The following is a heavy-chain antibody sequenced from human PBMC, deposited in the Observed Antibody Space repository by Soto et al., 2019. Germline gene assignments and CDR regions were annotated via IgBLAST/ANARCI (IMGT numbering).Heavy chain of an antibody. CDR2: ISAYNGNT. CDR1: GYTFTSYG. Sequence: ASVKVSCKASGYTFTSYGISWVRQAPGQGLEWMGWISAYNGNTNYAQKLQGRVTMTTDTSTSTAYMELRSLRSDDTAVYYCARVPSVLRFLEWLSLPFDYWGQGTLVTVSS. V-gene: IGHV1-18*01. CDR3: ARVPSVLRFLEWLSLPFDY. D-gene: IGHD3-3*01. J-gene: IGHJ4*02.